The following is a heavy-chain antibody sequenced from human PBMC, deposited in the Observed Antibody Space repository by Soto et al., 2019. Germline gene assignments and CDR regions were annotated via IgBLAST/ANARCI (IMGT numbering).Heavy chain of an antibody. D-gene: IGHD3-3*01. CDR1: GGSISSGGYS. CDR3: ASSRLFVGVVITYYGMDC. CDR2: IYHSGST. Sequence: SETLSLTCAVSGGSISSGGYSWSWIRQPPGKGLEWIGYIYHSGSTYYNPSLKSRVTISVDRSKNQFSLKLSSVTAADTAVYYCASSRLFVGVVITYYGMDCWGKGSTVPVSS. V-gene: IGHV4-30-2*01. J-gene: IGHJ6*04.